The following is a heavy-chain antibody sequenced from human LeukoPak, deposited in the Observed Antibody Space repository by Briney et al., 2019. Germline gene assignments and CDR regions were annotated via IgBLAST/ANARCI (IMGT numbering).Heavy chain of an antibody. CDR3: ARASWQQLVGVYFQH. J-gene: IGHJ1*01. Sequence: SETLSLTCAVSGGSISSYYWSWIQQPPGKGLEWIGYIYYSGSTNYNPSLKSRVTISVDTSKNQFSLKLSSVTAADTAVYYCARASWQQLVGVYFQHWGQGTLVTVSS. CDR1: GGSISSYY. V-gene: IGHV4-59*01. D-gene: IGHD6-13*01. CDR2: IYYSGST.